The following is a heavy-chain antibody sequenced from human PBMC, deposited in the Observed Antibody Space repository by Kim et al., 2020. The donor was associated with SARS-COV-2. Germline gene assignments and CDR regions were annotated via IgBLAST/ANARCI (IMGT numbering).Heavy chain of an antibody. CDR3: ARVLRYFDWTFAYYYGMDV. D-gene: IGHD3-9*01. J-gene: IGHJ6*02. CDR2: INPSGGST. Sequence: ASVKVSCKASGYTFTSYYMHWVRQAPGQGLEWMGIINPSGGSTSYAQKFQGRVTMTRDTSTSTVYMELSSLRSEDTAVYYCARVLRYFDWTFAYYYGMDVWGQGTTVTVSS. CDR1: GYTFTSYY. V-gene: IGHV1-46*01.